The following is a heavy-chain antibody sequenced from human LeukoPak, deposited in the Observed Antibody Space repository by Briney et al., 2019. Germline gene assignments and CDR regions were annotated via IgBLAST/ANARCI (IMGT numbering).Heavy chain of an antibody. Sequence: ASVKVSCKASGYTFTSSYMHWVRQAPGQGLEWVGIINPSGGTTIYAQKFQGRVTMTRDTSTSTVYMELRSLRSEDTAVYYCARQIGGQYEDGFDIRGQGTMVTVSS. CDR1: GYTFTSSY. D-gene: IGHD2-8*01. J-gene: IGHJ3*02. CDR3: ARQIGGQYEDGFDI. CDR2: INPSGGTT. V-gene: IGHV1-46*01.